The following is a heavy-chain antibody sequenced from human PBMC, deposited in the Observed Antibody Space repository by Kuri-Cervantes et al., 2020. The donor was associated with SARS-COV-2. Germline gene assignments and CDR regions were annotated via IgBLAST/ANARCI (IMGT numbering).Heavy chain of an antibody. Sequence: GESLKISCAASGFTFSSYAMHWVRQAPGKGLEWVAVISYDGSNKYYADSVKGRFTISRDNSKNTLYLQMNSPRAEDTAVYYCAREGKTSDFWSGYLEDYMDVWGKGTTVTVSS. CDR1: GFTFSSYA. CDR3: AREGKTSDFWSGYLEDYMDV. CDR2: ISYDGSNK. V-gene: IGHV3-30-3*01. J-gene: IGHJ6*03. D-gene: IGHD3-3*01.